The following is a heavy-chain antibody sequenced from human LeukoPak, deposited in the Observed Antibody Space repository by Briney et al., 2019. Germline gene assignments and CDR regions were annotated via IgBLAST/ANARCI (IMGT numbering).Heavy chain of an antibody. D-gene: IGHD3-10*01. CDR1: GFTFDDYA. V-gene: IGHV3-9*01. CDR2: ISWNSGSI. CDR3: AKDIYYGSGSYYYRY. J-gene: IGHJ4*02. Sequence: PGGSLRLSCAASGFTFDDYAMHWVRQAPGKGLEWVSDISWNSGSIGYADSVKGRFTISRDNAKNSLYLQMDSLRAQDTALYYCAKDIYYGSGSYYYRYWGQGTLVSVPS.